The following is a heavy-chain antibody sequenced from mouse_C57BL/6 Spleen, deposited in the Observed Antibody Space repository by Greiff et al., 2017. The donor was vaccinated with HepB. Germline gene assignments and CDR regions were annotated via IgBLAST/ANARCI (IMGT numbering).Heavy chain of an antibody. CDR3: AREVSTGTGFAY. CDR1: GYTFTSYW. CDR2: IYPGSGST. J-gene: IGHJ3*01. D-gene: IGHD4-1*02. V-gene: IGHV1-55*01. Sequence: QVQLKQPGAELVKPGASVKMSCKASGYTFTSYWITWVKQRPGQGLEWIGDIYPGSGSTNYNEKFKSKATLTVDTSSSTAYMQLSSLTSEDSAVYYCAREVSTGTGFAYWGQGTLVTVSA.